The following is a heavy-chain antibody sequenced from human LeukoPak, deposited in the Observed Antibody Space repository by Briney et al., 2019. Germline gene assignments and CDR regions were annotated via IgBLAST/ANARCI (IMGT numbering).Heavy chain of an antibody. Sequence: ASVKVSCKASGYTFTGYYMHWVRQAPGQGLEWMGWINPNSGGTNYAQKFQGRVTMTRDTSISTAYMELSRLRSDDTAVYYCARGGLRAGILTSYLERYFDYWGQGTLVTVSS. D-gene: IGHD3-9*01. V-gene: IGHV1-2*02. J-gene: IGHJ4*02. CDR1: GYTFTGYY. CDR3: ARGGLRAGILTSYLERYFDY. CDR2: INPNSGGT.